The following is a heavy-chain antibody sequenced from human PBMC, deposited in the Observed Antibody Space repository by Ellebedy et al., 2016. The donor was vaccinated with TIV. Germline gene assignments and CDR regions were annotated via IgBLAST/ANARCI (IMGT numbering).Heavy chain of an antibody. V-gene: IGHV3-30*18. CDR2: ISYDGSNK. CDR1: GFTFSSYG. J-gene: IGHJ4*02. D-gene: IGHD6-19*01. Sequence: GGSLRLXXAASGFTFSSYGMHWVRQAPGKGLEWVAVISYDGSNKYYADSVKGRFTISRDNSKNTLYLQMNSLRAEDTAVYYCAKWGAAVAADYWGQGTLVTVSS. CDR3: AKWGAAVAADY.